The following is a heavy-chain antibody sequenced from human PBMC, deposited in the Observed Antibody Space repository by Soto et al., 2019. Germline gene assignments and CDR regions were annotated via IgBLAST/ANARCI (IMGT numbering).Heavy chain of an antibody. CDR2: IYYSGST. V-gene: IGHV4-30-4*01. J-gene: IGHJ4*02. CDR1: GGSISSGDYY. D-gene: IGHD2-21*01. CDR3: ARDKIPGLFDY. Sequence: PSETLSLTCTVSGGSISSGDYYWSWIRQPPGKGLEWIGYIYYSGSTYYNPSLKSRVTISVDTSKNQFSLKLTSVTAADTAVYYCARDKIPGLFDYWGQGTLVTVPS.